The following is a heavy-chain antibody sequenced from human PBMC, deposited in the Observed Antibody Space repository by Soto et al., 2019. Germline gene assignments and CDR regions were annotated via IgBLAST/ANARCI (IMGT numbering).Heavy chain of an antibody. Sequence: TSETLSLTCAVSGGSISSGGYSWSWIRQPPGKGLEWIGYIYHSGSTYYNPSLKSRVTISVDRSKNQFSLKLSSVTAADTAVYYCARAKDYYYGSGSYYLDYWGQGTLVTVSS. V-gene: IGHV4-30-2*01. J-gene: IGHJ4*02. CDR1: GGSISSGGYS. D-gene: IGHD3-10*01. CDR3: ARAKDYYYGSGSYYLDY. CDR2: IYHSGST.